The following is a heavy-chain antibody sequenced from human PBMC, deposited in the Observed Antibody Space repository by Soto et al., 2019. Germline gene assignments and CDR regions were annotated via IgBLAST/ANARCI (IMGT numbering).Heavy chain of an antibody. D-gene: IGHD2-21*02. Sequence: ASVKVSCKASGHTFTTDDINWVRQAPGQGLEWMGWISAYNGNTNYAQKLQGRVTMTTDTSTSTAYMELRSLRSDDTAVYYCARFEMTSYDAFDIWGQGTMVTVSS. CDR1: GHTFTTDD. V-gene: IGHV1-18*01. CDR3: ARFEMTSYDAFDI. CDR2: ISAYNGNT. J-gene: IGHJ3*02.